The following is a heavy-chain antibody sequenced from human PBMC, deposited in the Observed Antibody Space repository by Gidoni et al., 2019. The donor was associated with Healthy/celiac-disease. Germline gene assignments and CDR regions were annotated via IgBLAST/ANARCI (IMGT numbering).Heavy chain of an antibody. CDR3: ATLAGPPIYYYDSSGYPPFFDY. CDR2: IYYSGST. V-gene: IGHV4-39*01. Sequence: QLQLQESGPGLVKPSETLSLTCPVSGGPISSSSYYWGWLRQPPGKGLEWIGSIYYSGSTYYNPYLKSRVTISVDTSKNQFSLKLSSVTAADTAVYYCATLAGPPIYYYDSSGYPPFFDYWGQGTLVTVSS. CDR1: GGPISSSSYY. J-gene: IGHJ4*02. D-gene: IGHD3-22*01.